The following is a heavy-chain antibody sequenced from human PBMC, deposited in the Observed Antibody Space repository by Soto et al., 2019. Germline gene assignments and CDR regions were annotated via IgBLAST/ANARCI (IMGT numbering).Heavy chain of an antibody. CDR3: AREKAATGPLHY. CDR2: IIPFFGRE. J-gene: IGHJ4*02. CDR1: GDTFSNSA. Sequence: QVQLVQSGAEVKKPGSSVKVSCKASGDTFSNSAISWVRQAPGQGLEWMGGIIPFFGREHYAQRFQGRVTITAHESTSTSYMERSSLRSGDSAVYYCAREKAATGPLHYWGQGTLVTVSS. V-gene: IGHV1-69*01. D-gene: IGHD6-13*01.